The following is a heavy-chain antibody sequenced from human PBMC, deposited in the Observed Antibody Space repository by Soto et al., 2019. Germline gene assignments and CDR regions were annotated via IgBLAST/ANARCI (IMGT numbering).Heavy chain of an antibody. CDR2: MNPNSGNT. CDR3: XRVGWLDH. J-gene: IGHJ5*02. CDR1: GYTFTNYD. V-gene: IGHV1-8*01. Sequence: QVQLVQSGAEVKKPGASVKVSCKASGYTFTNYDINWVRQATGQGLEWMGWMNPNSGNTGYAQKFQGRVTMTRDTXXXXXXXXXXXXXXXDTXXXXXXRVGWLDHWGQGTLVTVSS. D-gene: IGHD3-10*01.